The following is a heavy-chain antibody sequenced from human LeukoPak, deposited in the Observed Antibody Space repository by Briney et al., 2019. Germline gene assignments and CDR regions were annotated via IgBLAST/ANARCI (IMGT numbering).Heavy chain of an antibody. V-gene: IGHV1-69*05. D-gene: IGHD5-24*01. J-gene: IGHJ6*03. CDR1: GGTFSSYA. CDR2: IIPIFGTA. Sequence: SVKVSCKASGGTFSSYAISWVRQAPGQGLEWMGRIIPIFGTANYAQKFQGRVTITTDESTSTAYMELSSLRSGDTAVYYCARGQRWLQLPRYYYYMDVWGKGTTVTVSS. CDR3: ARGQRWLQLPRYYYYMDV.